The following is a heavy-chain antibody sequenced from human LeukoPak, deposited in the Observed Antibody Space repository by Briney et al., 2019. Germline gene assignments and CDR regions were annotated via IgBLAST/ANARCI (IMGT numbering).Heavy chain of an antibody. V-gene: IGHV3-30-3*01. Sequence: GGSLRLSCAASGFTFSSYAMHWVRQAPGKGLEWVAVISYDGSNKYYADSVKGRFTISRDNSKNTLYLQMNSLRAEDTAVYYCASIVVVTAILDAFDIWGQGTMVTVSS. J-gene: IGHJ3*02. CDR2: ISYDGSNK. CDR3: ASIVVVTAILDAFDI. D-gene: IGHD2-21*02. CDR1: GFTFSSYA.